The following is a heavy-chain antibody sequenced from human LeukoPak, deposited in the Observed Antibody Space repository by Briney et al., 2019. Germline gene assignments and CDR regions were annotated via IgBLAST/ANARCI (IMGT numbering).Heavy chain of an antibody. J-gene: IGHJ4*02. CDR2: IYTTGST. D-gene: IGHD2-15*01. CDR1: GDSISSYY. CDR3: ARESLGYCSGGSCPYYFDY. V-gene: IGHV4-4*07. Sequence: SETLSLTCTVSGDSISSYYWSWIWQPAGKGLEWIGRIYTTGSTNYNPSLKSRVTMSVDTSKNQFSLKLSSVTAADTAVYYCARESLGYCSGGSCPYYFDYWGQGTPVTVSS.